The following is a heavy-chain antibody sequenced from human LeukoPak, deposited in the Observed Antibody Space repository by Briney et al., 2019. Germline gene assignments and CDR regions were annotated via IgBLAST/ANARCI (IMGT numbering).Heavy chain of an antibody. J-gene: IGHJ6*02. Sequence: GGSLRLSCAASGFTFSESWMTWVRQVPGQGLEWVAHINHEGGGIQYVDSVKGRFTISRGNAKGSVYLQMNSLRAEDTAIYHCATYINWVAGDVWGQGTTVIVSS. CDR1: GFTFSESW. CDR3: ATYINWVAGDV. CDR2: INHEGGGI. D-gene: IGHD1-1*01. V-gene: IGHV3-7*01.